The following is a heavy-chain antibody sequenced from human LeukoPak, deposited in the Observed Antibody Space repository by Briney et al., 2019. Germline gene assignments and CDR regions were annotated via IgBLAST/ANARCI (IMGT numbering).Heavy chain of an antibody. CDR3: ARDGGWYQLLWWFDP. J-gene: IGHJ5*02. CDR1: GYTFTGYY. CDR2: INPNSGAT. D-gene: IGHD2-2*01. V-gene: IGHV1-2*02. Sequence: ASVKVSCKASGYTFTGYYMHWVREAPGRGLEWRGWINPNSGATKYAQKFQGRVTMTRDTSISTAYMEVSRLRFDDTAVYYCARDGGWYQLLWWFDPWGQGTLVTVSS.